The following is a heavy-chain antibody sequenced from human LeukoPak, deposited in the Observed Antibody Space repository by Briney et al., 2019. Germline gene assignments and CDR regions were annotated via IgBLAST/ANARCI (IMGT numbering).Heavy chain of an antibody. D-gene: IGHD5-18*01. CDR1: GGSISSYY. J-gene: IGHJ4*02. CDR3: ARDTAGFDY. Sequence: PSETLSLTCTVSGGSISSYYWSWIRQPPGRGLEWIGYVHHSGNSNYNPSLKSRVTISVDTSKNHFSLKLSAVTAADTAVYYCARDTAGFDYWGQGTLVTVSS. CDR2: VHHSGNS. V-gene: IGHV4-4*08.